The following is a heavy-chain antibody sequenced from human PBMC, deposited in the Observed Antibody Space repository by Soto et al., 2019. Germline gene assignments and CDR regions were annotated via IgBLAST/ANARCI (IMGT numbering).Heavy chain of an antibody. CDR3: ARDYFDSSDYTTNWFDP. CDR1: GDSISNSRFY. CDR2: IYHTGNA. J-gene: IGHJ5*02. V-gene: IGHV4-39*01. Sequence: SETLSLTCSVSGDSISNSRFYWAWIRQPPGEGLEWIGSIYHTGNAYYNPFLKSRVTIFVDTSKNQFSLKLTSVTAADTALYYCARDYFDSSDYTTNWFDPWGQGALVTVSS. D-gene: IGHD3-22*01.